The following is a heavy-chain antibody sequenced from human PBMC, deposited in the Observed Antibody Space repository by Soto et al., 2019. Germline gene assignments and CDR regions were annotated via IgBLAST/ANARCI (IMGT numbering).Heavy chain of an antibody. Sequence: NPSETLSLTCTVSGGSIGRYYWSWIRQPPGKALEWIGYIYYSGSTYYNPSLKSRVTLSVDTSKIQFSLKLRSVTAADTAIYYCARGPYDGFDIWGQGTMVTVSS. CDR2: IYYSGST. CDR1: GGSIGRYY. J-gene: IGHJ3*02. CDR3: ARGPYDGFDI. V-gene: IGHV4-59*01.